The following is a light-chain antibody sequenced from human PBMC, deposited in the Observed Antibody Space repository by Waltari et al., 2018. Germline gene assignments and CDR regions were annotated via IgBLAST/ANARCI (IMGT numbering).Light chain of an antibody. CDR2: HVS. Sequence: HSALTQPASVSGSPGQSITIPCTGTSSDIGFYTFVSWYQQHPGKAPKVMIYHVSNRPSGVSIRFSGSKSGNTASLTISGLQPEDEADYYCASETSTTALYGFGSGTKVTVL. CDR1: SSDIGFYTF. J-gene: IGLJ1*01. CDR3: ASETSTTALYG. V-gene: IGLV2-14*03.